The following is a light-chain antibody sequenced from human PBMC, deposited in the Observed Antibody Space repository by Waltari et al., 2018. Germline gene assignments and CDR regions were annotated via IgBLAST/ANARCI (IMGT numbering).Light chain of an antibody. V-gene: IGLV2-14*03. CDR3: SSWTTSDTRKVI. J-gene: IGLJ2*01. Sequence: QSALTQPASVSGSPGQSITISCTGTSGDVSGYDYVSWDQQHPGKAPKLVIYDVTNRPSGISDRFSGSKSGTTASLSISGLQAEDEADYFCSSWTTSDTRKVIFGGGTKLTVL. CDR2: DVT. CDR1: SGDVSGYDY.